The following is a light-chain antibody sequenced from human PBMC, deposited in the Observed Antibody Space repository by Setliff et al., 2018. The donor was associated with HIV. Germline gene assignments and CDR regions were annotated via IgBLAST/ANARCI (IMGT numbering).Light chain of an antibody. Sequence: QSALTQPASVSGSPGQSITISCTGTSSDVGSRYNYVSWCQQHPGKAPKLIIFDVTYRPSGVSDRFSGSKSGNTASLTISGLQAEDEADYYCCSYLSTNNYVFGSGTKV. CDR2: DVT. V-gene: IGLV2-14*03. J-gene: IGLJ1*01. CDR1: SSDVGSRYNY. CDR3: CSYLSTNNYV.